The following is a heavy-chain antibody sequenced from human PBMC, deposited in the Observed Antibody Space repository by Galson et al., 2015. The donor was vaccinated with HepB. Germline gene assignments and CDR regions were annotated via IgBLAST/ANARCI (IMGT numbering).Heavy chain of an antibody. CDR2: IYNDGSST. Sequence: SLRLSCAASGFTLSSYALHWVRQAPGKGLEYVSGIYNDGSSTYHADSVKGRFTISRDNSKNTLYFQMSSLRAEDTAVYYCVKDRGNYYYMDVWGKGTTVTVSS. CDR1: GFTLSSYA. V-gene: IGHV3-64D*06. CDR3: VKDRGNYYYMDV. J-gene: IGHJ6*03. D-gene: IGHD2/OR15-2a*01.